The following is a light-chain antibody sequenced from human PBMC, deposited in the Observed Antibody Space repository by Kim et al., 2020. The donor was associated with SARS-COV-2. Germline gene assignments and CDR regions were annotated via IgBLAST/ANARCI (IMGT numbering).Light chain of an antibody. CDR1: SSNIGSNY. V-gene: IGLV1-47*02. CDR2: SNN. CDR3: AAWDDSLSVV. Sequence: ELTQPPSASGTPGQRVTISCSGSSSNIGSNYVYWYQQLPGTAPKLLIYSNNQRPSGVPDRFSGSKSGTSASLAISGLRSEDEADYYCAAWDDSLSVVFGGGTQLTVL. J-gene: IGLJ2*01.